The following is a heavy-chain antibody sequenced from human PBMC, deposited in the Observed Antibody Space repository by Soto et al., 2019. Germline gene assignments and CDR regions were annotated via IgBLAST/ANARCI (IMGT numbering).Heavy chain of an antibody. CDR1: GFTFSNYG. CDR2: ISNSGGST. D-gene: IGHD3-10*01. CDR3: AKTSNRITMIRRVGYFDY. Sequence: PGGSLRLSCAASGFTFSNYGMSWVRQAPGKGLEWVSSISNSGGSTYYADSVKGRFTISRDTSKNTLYLQMDSLRVEDTAIYYCAKTSNRITMIRRVGYFDYWGQGTLVTVSS. V-gene: IGHV3-23*01. J-gene: IGHJ4*02.